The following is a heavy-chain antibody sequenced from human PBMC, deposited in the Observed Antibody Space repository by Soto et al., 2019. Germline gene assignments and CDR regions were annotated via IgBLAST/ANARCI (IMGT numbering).Heavy chain of an antibody. Sequence: LEILSLTCTVSGGSVSSSSYYWGWVRQPPGKGLEWIGSVYYSGSTYYNPSLESRVTISVDKSKNQFSLKLMSLSAADTAVYYCGRLEGLATISYYFYYWGQGALVTVSS. CDR2: VYYSGST. J-gene: IGHJ4*02. CDR1: GGSVSSSSYY. V-gene: IGHV4-39*01. CDR3: GRLEGLATISYYFYY. D-gene: IGHD3-9*01.